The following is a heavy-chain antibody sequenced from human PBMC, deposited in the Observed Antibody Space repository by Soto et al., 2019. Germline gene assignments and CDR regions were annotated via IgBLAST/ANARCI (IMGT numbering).Heavy chain of an antibody. CDR3: TAGSITIFGVAPDWFDP. CDR1: GFTFGYYA. J-gene: IGHJ5*02. CDR2: IRSKAYGGTT. Sequence: PGGSLRLSCTASGFTFGYYAMSWFRQAPGKGLEWVGFIRSKAYGGTTEYAASVKGRFTISRDDSKSIAYLQMNSLKTEDTAVYYCTAGSITIFGVAPDWFDPWGQGTLVTVSS. D-gene: IGHD3-3*01. V-gene: IGHV3-49*03.